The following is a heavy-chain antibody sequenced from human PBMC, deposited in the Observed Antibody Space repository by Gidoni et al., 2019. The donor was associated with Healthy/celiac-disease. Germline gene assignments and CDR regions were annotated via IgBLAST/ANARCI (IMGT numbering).Heavy chain of an antibody. J-gene: IGHJ4*02. CDR1: GFTFSSYA. D-gene: IGHD3-10*01. Sequence: QVQLVESGGGVVQPGRSLRLSCAASGFTFSSYAMHWVRQAPGTGLEWVAVISYDGSNKYYADSVKGRFTISRDNSKNTLYLQMNSLRAEDTAVYYCARGRFGAPALDYWGQGTLVTVSS. CDR2: ISYDGSNK. CDR3: ARGRFGAPALDY. V-gene: IGHV3-30*04.